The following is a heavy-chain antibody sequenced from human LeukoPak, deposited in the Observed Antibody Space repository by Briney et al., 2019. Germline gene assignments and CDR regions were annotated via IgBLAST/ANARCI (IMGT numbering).Heavy chain of an antibody. J-gene: IGHJ3*02. CDR1: GFTFSSHA. CDR2: ISYDGSNK. CDR3: ARDCDDAFDS. D-gene: IGHD2-21*01. V-gene: IGHV3-30*01. Sequence: GRSLRLSCAASGFTFSSHAMHWVRQAPGKGLEWVAVISYDGSNKYYADSVKGRFTISRDNSKNTLYLQMNSLRAEDTAVYYCARDCDDAFDSWGQGTMVTVS.